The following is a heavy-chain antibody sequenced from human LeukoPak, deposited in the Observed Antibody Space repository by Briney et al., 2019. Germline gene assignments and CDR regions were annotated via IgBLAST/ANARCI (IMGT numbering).Heavy chain of an antibody. D-gene: IGHD2-2*01. CDR2: INHSGST. V-gene: IGHV4-34*01. Sequence: SETLSLTCTVSGGSISSYYWSWIRQPPGKGLEWIGEINHSGSTNYNPSLKSRVTISVDTSKNQFSLKLSSVTAADTAVYYCARGPSAAFSWFDPWGQGTLVTVSS. J-gene: IGHJ5*02. CDR3: ARGPSAAFSWFDP. CDR1: GGSISSYY.